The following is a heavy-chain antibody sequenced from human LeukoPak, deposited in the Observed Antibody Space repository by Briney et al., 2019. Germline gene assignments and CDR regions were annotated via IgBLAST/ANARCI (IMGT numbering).Heavy chain of an antibody. Sequence: ASVKVSCKASGYSFTSHYMHWVRQAPGQRLEWMGWINAGNGNTKYSQEFQGRVTITRDTSASTAYMELSSLRSEDMAVYYCARNAVAGLYYFDYWGQGTLVTVSS. CDR3: ARNAVAGLYYFDY. J-gene: IGHJ4*02. CDR2: INAGNGNT. D-gene: IGHD6-19*01. V-gene: IGHV1-3*03. CDR1: GYSFTSHY.